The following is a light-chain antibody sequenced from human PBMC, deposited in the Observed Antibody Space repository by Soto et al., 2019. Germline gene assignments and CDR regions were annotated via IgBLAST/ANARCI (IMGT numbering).Light chain of an antibody. CDR2: KAS. CDR1: QDISNY. CDR3: QQYKSYSWT. J-gene: IGKJ1*01. V-gene: IGKV1-5*03. Sequence: DIQMTQSPSSLSASVGDRVTITCQASQDISNYLNWYQQKPGKAPKLLIFKASFLESGVPSRFSGSGSGTEFTLTISSLQPDDFATYYCQQYKSYSWTFGQGTKVDIK.